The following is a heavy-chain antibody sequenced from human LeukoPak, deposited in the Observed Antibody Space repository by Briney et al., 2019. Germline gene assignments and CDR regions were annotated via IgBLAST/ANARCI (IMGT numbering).Heavy chain of an antibody. CDR3: ARAQGPYCSSTSCYTERGFRYWFGP. D-gene: IGHD2-2*02. Sequence: SVKVSCKASGGTFSSYAISWVRQAPGQGLEWMGGIIPIFGTANYAQKFQGRVTITADESTSTAYMELSSLRSEDTAVYYCARAQGPYCSSTSCYTERGFRYWFGPWGQGTLVTVSS. J-gene: IGHJ5*02. V-gene: IGHV1-69*13. CDR1: GGTFSSYA. CDR2: IIPIFGTA.